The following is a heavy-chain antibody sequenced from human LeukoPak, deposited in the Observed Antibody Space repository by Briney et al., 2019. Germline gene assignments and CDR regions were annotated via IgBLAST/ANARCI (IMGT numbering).Heavy chain of an antibody. Sequence: GGSLRLSCAATGFTFKDYGMHWVRQPPGKGLEWVSSINWNGGGTDYADSVKGRFTISRDNAKNSLYLQLSSLRPEDTALYYCARHMRATNTYSFFGLDVWGQGTTVTVSS. V-gene: IGHV3-20*04. D-gene: IGHD1-26*01. CDR2: INWNGGGT. CDR3: ARHMRATNTYSFFGLDV. CDR1: GFTFKDYG. J-gene: IGHJ6*02.